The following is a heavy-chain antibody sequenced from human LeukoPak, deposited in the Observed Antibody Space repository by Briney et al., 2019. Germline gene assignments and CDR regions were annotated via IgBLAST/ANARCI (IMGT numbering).Heavy chain of an antibody. CDR1: GGSISSYY. CDR2: IYYSGST. V-gene: IGHV4-59*01. J-gene: IGHJ4*02. D-gene: IGHD4-17*01. Sequence: SETLSLTCTVSGGSISSYYWSWIRQPPGKGLEWIGYIYYSGSTTYNSSLKSRVTISVDTSKNQFSLKLSSVTAADTAVYYCARVASYYGDFDYWGQGTLVTVTS. CDR3: ARVASYYGDFDY.